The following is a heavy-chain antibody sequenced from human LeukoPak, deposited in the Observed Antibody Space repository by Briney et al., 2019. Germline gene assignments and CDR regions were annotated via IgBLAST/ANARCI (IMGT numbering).Heavy chain of an antibody. J-gene: IGHJ4*02. D-gene: IGHD6-13*01. CDR2: INHSGST. Sequence: SETLSLTCAVYGGSFSGYYWSWIRQPPGKGLEWIGEINHSGSTNYNPSLKSRVTISVDTSKNQFSLKLSSVTAADTAVYYCARHLLAAAGSYFDYWGQGTLVTVSS. CDR1: GGSFSGYY. V-gene: IGHV4-34*01. CDR3: ARHLLAAAGSYFDY.